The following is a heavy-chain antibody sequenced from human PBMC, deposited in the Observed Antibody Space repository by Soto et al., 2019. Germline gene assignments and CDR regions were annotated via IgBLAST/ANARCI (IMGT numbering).Heavy chain of an antibody. D-gene: IGHD1-26*01. Sequence: EVQVVESGGGLVQPGGSLRLSCSFTFSMYSMSWVRQAPGKGLEWVASISSGGSYIKYADSVKGRFTISRDNAKNSVSLQMSGLRVDDTAVYFCTRDKGGSYDSWFDPWGQGTLVTVSS. CDR3: TRDKGGSYDSWFDP. V-gene: IGHV3-21*01. CDR1: FTFSMYS. CDR2: ISSGGSYI. J-gene: IGHJ5*02.